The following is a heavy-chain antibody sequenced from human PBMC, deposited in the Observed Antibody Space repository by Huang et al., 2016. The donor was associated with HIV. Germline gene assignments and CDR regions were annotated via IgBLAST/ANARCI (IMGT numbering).Heavy chain of an antibody. J-gene: IGHJ4*02. CDR3: ARSRLDYDSSGFGY. Sequence: EVQLVESGGGLGKPGGSLRLSCAASGFIFMSYSMNWVRQAQVKGLKWVSSVRSSGSYTYYADSVKGRFTISRDNAKNSLYLQMNSLRGEDTAVYYCARSRLDYDSSGFGYWGQGSLVTVSS. V-gene: IGHV3-21*01. CDR2: VRSSGSYT. CDR1: GFIFMSYS. D-gene: IGHD3-22*01.